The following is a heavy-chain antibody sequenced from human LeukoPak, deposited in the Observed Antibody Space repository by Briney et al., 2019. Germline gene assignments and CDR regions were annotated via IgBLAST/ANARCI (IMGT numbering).Heavy chain of an antibody. CDR1: GFTFSSYG. V-gene: IGHV3-30*18. CDR2: ISYDGSNK. D-gene: IGHD6-6*01. CDR3: AKYAQLEHYFDY. J-gene: IGHJ4*02. Sequence: PGRSLRLSCAASGFTFSSYGMHWVRQAPGKGLEWVAVISYDGSNKYYADSVKGRFTISRDNSKNTLYLQMNSLRAEDTAVYYCAKYAQLEHYFDYWGQGTLVTVSS.